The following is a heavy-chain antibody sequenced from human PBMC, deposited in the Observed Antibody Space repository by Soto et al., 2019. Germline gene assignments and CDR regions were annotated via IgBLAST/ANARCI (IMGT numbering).Heavy chain of an antibody. J-gene: IGHJ2*01. Sequence: QVQLVESGGGVVQPGRSLRLSCAASGFTFSSYAMHWVRQAPGKGLEWVAVISYDGSNKYYADSVKGRFTISRDNSKNTLDLQMNSLRIEDKPVYYCARPLWRDDYNWGYFDLWGRGTLVTVSS. V-gene: IGHV3-30-3*01. CDR2: ISYDGSNK. CDR1: GFTFSSYA. CDR3: ARPLWRDDYNWGYFDL. D-gene: IGHD4-4*01.